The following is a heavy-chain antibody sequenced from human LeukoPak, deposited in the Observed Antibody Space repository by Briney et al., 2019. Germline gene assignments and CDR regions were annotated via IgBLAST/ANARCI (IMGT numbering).Heavy chain of an antibody. D-gene: IGHD3-22*01. CDR2: ISCYNGDT. CDR3: ARDPSNSSGYHAHFDS. CDR1: GYTFTHHG. J-gene: IGHJ4*02. V-gene: IGHV1-18*01. Sequence: GASVKVSCKASGYTFTHHGISWVRQAPGQGLEWMGWISCYNGDTMYAQNVQGRVTMTTETSTRTAYIELRSLRSDDTAMHYCARDPSNSSGYHAHFDSWGQGALVTVSS.